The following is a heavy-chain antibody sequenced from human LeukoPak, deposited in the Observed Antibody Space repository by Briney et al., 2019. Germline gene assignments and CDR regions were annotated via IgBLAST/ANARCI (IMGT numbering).Heavy chain of an antibody. Sequence: PSETLSLTCTVSGCSISSGDYYWSWIRQPPGKGLEWIGYIYYSGSTYYNPSLRSRVTISVDTSKNQFSLKVNSVTAADTAVYYCARCPPPYMVREWGQGTMVTVSS. D-gene: IGHD2-8*01. CDR3: ARCPPPYMVRE. V-gene: IGHV4-30-4*01. CDR2: IYYSGST. CDR1: GCSISSGDYY. J-gene: IGHJ4*02.